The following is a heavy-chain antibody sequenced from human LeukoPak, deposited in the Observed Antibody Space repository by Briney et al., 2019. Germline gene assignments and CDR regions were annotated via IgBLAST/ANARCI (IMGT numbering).Heavy chain of an antibody. D-gene: IGHD3-3*01. V-gene: IGHV4-4*07. CDR1: GGSISSYY. CDR2: IYTSGST. Sequence: PSETLSLTCTVSGGSISSYYWSWIRQPAGKGLEWIGRIYTSGSTNYNPSLKSRVTMSVDTSKNQFSLKLSSVTAADTAVYYCAGVYHYDFWSTDYYYYMDVWGKGTTVTVSS. J-gene: IGHJ6*03. CDR3: AGVYHYDFWSTDYYYYMDV.